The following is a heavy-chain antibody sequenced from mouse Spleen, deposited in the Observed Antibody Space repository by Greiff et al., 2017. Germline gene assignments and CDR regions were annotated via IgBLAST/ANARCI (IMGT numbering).Heavy chain of an antibody. CDR1: GFSLTSYG. Sequence: QVQLKESGPGLVQPSQSLSITCTVSGFSLTSYGVHWVRQPPGKGLEWLGVIWSGGSTDYNAAFISRLSISKDNSKSQVFFKMNSLQADDTAIYYCAKNNGPWYFDVWGTGTTVTVSS. CDR3: AKNNGPWYFDV. CDR2: IWSGGST. J-gene: IGHJ1*03. V-gene: IGHV2-4*01.